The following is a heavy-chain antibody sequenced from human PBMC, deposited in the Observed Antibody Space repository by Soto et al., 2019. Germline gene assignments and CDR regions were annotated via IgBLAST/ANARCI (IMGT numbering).Heavy chain of an antibody. D-gene: IGHD4-4*01. CDR2: ISYDGSNK. J-gene: IGHJ6*02. CDR1: GFTFSSYG. Sequence: VQLVESGGGVVQPGRSLRLSCAAAGFTFSSYGMHWVRQAPGKGLEWVAVISYDGSNKYYAASVKGRFTISRDNSKTTLYMHMNSLIAEDTAVYYCAKNGGPDSNYHYYYYGMDVWGQGTTVTVSS. V-gene: IGHV3-30*18. CDR3: AKNGGPDSNYHYYYYGMDV.